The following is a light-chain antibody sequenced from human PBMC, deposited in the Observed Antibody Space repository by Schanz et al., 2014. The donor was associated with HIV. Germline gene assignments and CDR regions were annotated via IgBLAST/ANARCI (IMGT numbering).Light chain of an antibody. CDR2: EAS. V-gene: IGKV1-5*03. CDR3: QQYYSYPWT. J-gene: IGKJ1*01. Sequence: DIEMTQSPSTLSASLGDRITITCRASQSISGWLAWYQQKPGEAPNLLISEASTLKSGVPSRFSGSGSGTDFTLTISCLQSEDFAIYYCQQYYSYPWTFGQGTKVEIK. CDR1: QSISGW.